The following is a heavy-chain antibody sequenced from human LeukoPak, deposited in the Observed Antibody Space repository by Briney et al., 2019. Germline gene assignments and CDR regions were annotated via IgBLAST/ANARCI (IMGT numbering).Heavy chain of an antibody. CDR1: GFTFDDYG. CDR2: INWNGGST. V-gene: IGHV3-20*04. J-gene: IGHJ4*02. Sequence: PGGSLRLSCAASGFTFDDYGMSWVRQAPGKGLEWVSGINWNGGSTGYADSVKGRFTISRDNAKNSLYLQMNSLRAEDTALYYCAKVHSSGWYYYFDYWGQGTLVTVSS. CDR3: AKVHSSGWYYYFDY. D-gene: IGHD6-19*01.